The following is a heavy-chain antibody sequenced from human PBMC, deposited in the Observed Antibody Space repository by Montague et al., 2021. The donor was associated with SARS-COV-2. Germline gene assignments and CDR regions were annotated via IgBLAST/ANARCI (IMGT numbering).Heavy chain of an antibody. D-gene: IGHD5-18*01. CDR3: ARDFRLQLWQTNYYFGL. J-gene: IGHJ2*01. Sequence: SETLSLTCTVSGGSISGYYWSWIRQPPGKGPEWLGNIYDTGNTNYNPSLKSRVTISEDTSKNQFSLRLTSVTAADTAVYYCARDFRLQLWQTNYYFGLWGRGTLPLSPQ. CDR2: IYDTGNT. CDR1: GGSISGYY. V-gene: IGHV4-59*01.